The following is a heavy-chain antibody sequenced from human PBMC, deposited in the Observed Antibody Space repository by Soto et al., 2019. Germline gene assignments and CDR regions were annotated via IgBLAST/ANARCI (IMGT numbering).Heavy chain of an antibody. Sequence: SETLSLSYTVSGESITRGDYYSCCIRQPPGKGLEWIGYKHLNGSTYYNPSLKSRVTISVDTSRNQFSLKLNSVTAADTAVYYCARDLWGYCGTDCYPLDVWGQGTTVT. CDR2: KHLNGST. D-gene: IGHD2-21*02. J-gene: IGHJ6*02. V-gene: IGHV4-30-4*02. CDR3: ARDLWGYCGTDCYPLDV. CDR1: GESITRGDYY.